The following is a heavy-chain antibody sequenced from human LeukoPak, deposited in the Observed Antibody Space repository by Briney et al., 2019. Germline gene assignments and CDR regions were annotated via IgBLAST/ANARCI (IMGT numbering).Heavy chain of an antibody. V-gene: IGHV3-30*18. CDR2: ISYEGKNK. CDR1: GFIFSRYG. CDR3: AKEKDYYVSGSNSD. D-gene: IGHD3-10*01. J-gene: IGHJ4*02. Sequence: PGRSLRLSCAAFGFIFSRYGMHWDRQAPGKGLEWVAVISYEGKNKYYADSVKGRFTISRDNSKNTLYLEMNSLRPEDTAVYFCAKEKDYYVSGSNSDWGQGTLVTVSS.